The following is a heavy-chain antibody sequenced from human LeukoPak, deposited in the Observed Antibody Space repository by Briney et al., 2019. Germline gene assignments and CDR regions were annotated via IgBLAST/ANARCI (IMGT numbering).Heavy chain of an antibody. CDR2: INPNSGGT. CDR3: ARDRGIYCSGGSCYSGEVGY. J-gene: IGHJ4*02. Sequence: ASVKVSCEASGYTFTGYYMHWVRQAPGQGLEWMGWINPNSGGTNYAQKFQGRVTMTRDTSISTAYMELSRLRSDDTAVYYCARDRGIYCSGGSCYSGEVGYWGQETLVTVSS. D-gene: IGHD2-15*01. CDR1: GYTFTGYY. V-gene: IGHV1-2*02.